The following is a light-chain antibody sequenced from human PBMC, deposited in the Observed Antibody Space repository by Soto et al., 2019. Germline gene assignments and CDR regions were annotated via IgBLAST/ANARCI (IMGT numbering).Light chain of an antibody. CDR1: SSDVGGYNY. Sequence: QSALTQPASVSGSPGQSITISCTGTSSDVGGYNYVSWYQQHPGKAPKLMIYDVSNRPSGVSNRFPGSKSGNTASLTISGLQADDEADYYCSSYTSSSTGVVFGGGTKLTVL. CDR3: SSYTSSSTGVV. CDR2: DVS. J-gene: IGLJ2*01. V-gene: IGLV2-14*01.